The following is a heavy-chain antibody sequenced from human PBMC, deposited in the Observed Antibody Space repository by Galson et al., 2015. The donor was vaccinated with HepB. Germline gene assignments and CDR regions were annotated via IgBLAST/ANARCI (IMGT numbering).Heavy chain of an antibody. CDR3: ARQPIATYGDYVSDY. Sequence: QSGAEVKKPGESLRISCKGSGYSFTSYWISWVRQMPGKGLEWMGRIDPSDSYTNYSPSFQGHVTISADKSISTAYLQWSSLKASDTAMYYCARQPIATYGDYVSDYWGQGTLVTVSS. V-gene: IGHV5-10-1*01. J-gene: IGHJ4*02. CDR1: GYSFTSYW. CDR2: IDPSDSYT. D-gene: IGHD4-17*01.